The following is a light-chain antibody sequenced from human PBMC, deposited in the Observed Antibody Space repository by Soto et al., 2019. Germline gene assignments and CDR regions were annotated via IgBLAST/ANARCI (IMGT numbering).Light chain of an antibody. CDR2: GAS. Sequence: EIVMTQSPATLSVSPGETATLSCRASQSISIGLAWYRQKPGQAPRLLIYGASTRATGTPARFSGSGSGTGFTLTISSVQSEDIALYYCQQYHEWPSWAFGQGTK. J-gene: IGKJ1*01. CDR1: QSISIG. V-gene: IGKV3D-15*01. CDR3: QQYHEWPSWA.